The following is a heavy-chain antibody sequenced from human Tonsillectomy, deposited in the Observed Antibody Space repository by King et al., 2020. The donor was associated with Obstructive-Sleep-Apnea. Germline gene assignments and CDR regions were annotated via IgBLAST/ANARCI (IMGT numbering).Heavy chain of an antibody. Sequence: VQLVESGGGLVQPGGSLKLSCAASGFTFSGSAMHWVRQASGKGLGWVGRIRSKANSYATAYAASGKGRFTISRDDSKNTAYLQMNSLKTEDTAVYYCTSGTTGTTDGGYWGQGTLVTVSS. D-gene: IGHD1-1*01. CDR1: GFTFSGSA. J-gene: IGHJ4*02. V-gene: IGHV3-73*01. CDR2: IRSKANSYAT. CDR3: TSGTTGTTDGGY.